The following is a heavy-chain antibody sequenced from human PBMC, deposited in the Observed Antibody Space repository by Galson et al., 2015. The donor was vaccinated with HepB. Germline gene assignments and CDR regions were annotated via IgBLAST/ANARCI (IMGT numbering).Heavy chain of an antibody. Sequence: SVKVSCKASGYTFTSYGISWVRQAPGQGLEWMGWISAYNGNTNYAQKLQGRVTMTTDTSTSTAYMELRSLRSDDTAVYYCARDPVLYSSSWYGPPEWWGQGTLVTVSS. D-gene: IGHD6-13*01. CDR1: GYTFTSYG. CDR2: ISAYNGNT. V-gene: IGHV1-18*04. CDR3: ARDPVLYSSSWYGPPEW. J-gene: IGHJ4*02.